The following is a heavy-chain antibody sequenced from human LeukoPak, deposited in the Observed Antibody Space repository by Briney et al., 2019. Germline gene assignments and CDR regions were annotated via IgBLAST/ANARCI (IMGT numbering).Heavy chain of an antibody. CDR2: ISWNSGSI. J-gene: IGHJ4*02. CDR3: AKDYGVDSGFFDY. CDR1: GFTFDDYA. V-gene: IGHV3-9*03. Sequence: GGSLRLSCAASGFTFDDYAMHWVRQAPGKGLEWVSGISWNSGSIGYADSVKGRFTISRDNAKNSLYPQMNSLRAEDMALYYCAKDYGVDSGFFDYWGQGTLVTVSS. D-gene: IGHD3-10*01.